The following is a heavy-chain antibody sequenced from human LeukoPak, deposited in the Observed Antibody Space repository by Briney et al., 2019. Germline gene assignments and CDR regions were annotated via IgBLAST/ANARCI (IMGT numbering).Heavy chain of an antibody. CDR1: GYTFTGYY. CDR2: INPNSGGT. CDR3: ATSPLAWYPQLEVDY. J-gene: IGHJ4*02. D-gene: IGHD6-6*01. Sequence: ASVKVSCKASGYTFTGYYMHWVRQAPGQGLEWMGWINPNSGGTNYAQKFQGWVTMTRDTSISTAYMELSRLRSDDTAVYYCATSPLAWYPQLEVDYWGQGTLVTVSS. V-gene: IGHV1-2*04.